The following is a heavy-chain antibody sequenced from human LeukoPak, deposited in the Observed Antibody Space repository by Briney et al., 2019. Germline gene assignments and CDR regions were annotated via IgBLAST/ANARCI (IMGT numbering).Heavy chain of an antibody. CDR3: ARDGTRYCSGGSCYSDY. V-gene: IGHV1-18*04. D-gene: IGHD2-15*01. J-gene: IGHJ4*02. Sequence: GASVKVSCKASGYIFTGYYMHWVRQAPGQGLEWMGWISAYNGNTNYAQKLQGRVTVTTDTSTSTAYMELRSLRSDDTAVYYCARDGTRYCSGGSCYSDYWGQGTLVTVSS. CDR1: GYIFTGYY. CDR2: ISAYNGNT.